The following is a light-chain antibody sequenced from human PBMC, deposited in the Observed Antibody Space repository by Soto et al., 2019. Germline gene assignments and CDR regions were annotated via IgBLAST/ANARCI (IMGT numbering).Light chain of an antibody. CDR1: SSDIGAYDY. CDR2: EVN. Sequence: QSALTQPASLSGSPGQSITIACTRTSSDIGAYDYVSWFQQHPGKAPKLMISEVNNRPSGVSNRFSGSKSGNTASLTISGLQAEDEALYFCTSYRRGPLYVFGNGTKVTVL. V-gene: IGLV2-14*01. J-gene: IGLJ1*01. CDR3: TSYRRGPLYV.